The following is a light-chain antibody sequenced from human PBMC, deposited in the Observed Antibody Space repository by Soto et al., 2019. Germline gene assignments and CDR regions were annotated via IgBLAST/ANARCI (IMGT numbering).Light chain of an antibody. J-gene: IGLJ3*02. Sequence: QSALTQPASVSGSPGQSITISCTGTSSDVGNYNYVSWFQQHPGKVPKLIIYEVSNRPSGVSSRFSGSKSGNTASLTISGLQAEDEADYFCTSYTTSTTGVFGGGTKLTVL. CDR1: SSDVGNYNY. CDR2: EVS. CDR3: TSYTTSTTGV. V-gene: IGLV2-14*01.